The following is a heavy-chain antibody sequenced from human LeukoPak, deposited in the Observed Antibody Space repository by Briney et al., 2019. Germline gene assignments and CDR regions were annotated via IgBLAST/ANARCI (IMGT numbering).Heavy chain of an antibody. D-gene: IGHD6-13*01. J-gene: IGHJ4*02. CDR1: GFIFSSYS. V-gene: IGHV3-48*01. CDR3: AKIAIAAVAVDY. CDR2: ISSSSRTI. Sequence: GGSLRLSCATSGFIFSSYSMNWVRQAPGKGLEWVSYISSSSRTIYYADSVKGRFTISRDNSKNTLYLQMNSLRAEDTAVYYCAKIAIAAVAVDYWGQGTLVTVSS.